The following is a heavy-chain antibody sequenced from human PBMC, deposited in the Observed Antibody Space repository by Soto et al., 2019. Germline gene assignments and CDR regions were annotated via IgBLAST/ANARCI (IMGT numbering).Heavy chain of an antibody. D-gene: IGHD6-19*01. J-gene: IGHJ4*02. Sequence: GGSLRLSCAASGFPFCHYAMSWVRQDPGMGLEWVSAISGSGNDPSYADSVRGRFTISRDNSRDTLYLQMNSPRADDTAVYYCGKERRGSGGFVCDYWGQGELVTVSS. CDR3: GKERRGSGGFVCDY. CDR2: ISGSGNDP. CDR1: GFPFCHYA. V-gene: IGHV3-23*01.